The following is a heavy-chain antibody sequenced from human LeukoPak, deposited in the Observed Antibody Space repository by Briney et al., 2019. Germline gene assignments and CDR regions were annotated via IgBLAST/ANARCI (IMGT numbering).Heavy chain of an antibody. CDR3: ARDFWDIGTYYGMDV. D-gene: IGHD2-15*01. V-gene: IGHV3-53*01. J-gene: IGHJ6*02. CDR2: IYSGGST. Sequence: GGSLRLSCAASGFTFNNYAMSWVRQAPGKGLEWVSVIYSGGSTYYADSVKGRFTISRDNSKNTLYLQMNSLRAEDTAVYYCARDFWDIGTYYGMDVWGQGTTVTVSS. CDR1: GFTFNNYA.